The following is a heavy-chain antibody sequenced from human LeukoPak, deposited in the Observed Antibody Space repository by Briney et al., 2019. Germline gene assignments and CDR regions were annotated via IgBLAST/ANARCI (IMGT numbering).Heavy chain of an antibody. CDR2: INPNSGGT. Sequence: GASVKVSCKASGYTFTGYYMHWVRQAPGQGLEWMGWINPNSGGTNYALKFQGRVTMTRDTSISTAYMELSRLRSEDTAVYYCARGHYYYYMDVWGKGTTVTISS. J-gene: IGHJ6*03. CDR1: GYTFTGYY. V-gene: IGHV1-2*02. CDR3: ARGHYYYYMDV.